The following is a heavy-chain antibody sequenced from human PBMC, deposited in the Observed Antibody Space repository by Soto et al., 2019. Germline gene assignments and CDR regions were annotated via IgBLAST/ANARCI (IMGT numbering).Heavy chain of an antibody. J-gene: IGHJ6*02. D-gene: IGHD6-19*01. CDR2: IEAGNGDT. CDR1: GYTFTDYA. V-gene: IGHV1-3*01. CDR3: AVGHVSIPVAGTDYYYFGMDV. Sequence: QILLVQSGAEVKKPGASVKVSCKASGYTFTDYAMHWVRQAPGQRLEWMGRIEAGNGDTKYLEKLQDRLTITRDTSATTAYMELSTLRAQDTGVYYCAVGHVSIPVAGTDYYYFGMDVWCQGTTVTVSS.